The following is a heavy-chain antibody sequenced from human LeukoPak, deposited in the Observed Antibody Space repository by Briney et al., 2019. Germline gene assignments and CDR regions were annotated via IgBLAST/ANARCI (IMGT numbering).Heavy chain of an antibody. CDR1: GFTFSSYG. Sequence: GGSLRLSCAASGFTFSSYGMHWVRQAPGKGLEWVAFIRYDGSNTYYADSVKGRFTISRDNSKNTLYLQMNSLRAEDTAIYYCAKDLGRYCSSTSCMGGYWGQGTLVTASS. J-gene: IGHJ4*02. CDR2: IRYDGSNT. D-gene: IGHD2-2*01. V-gene: IGHV3-30*02. CDR3: AKDLGRYCSSTSCMGGY.